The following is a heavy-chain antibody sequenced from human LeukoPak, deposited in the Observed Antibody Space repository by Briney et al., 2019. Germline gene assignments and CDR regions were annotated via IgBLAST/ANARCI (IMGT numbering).Heavy chain of an antibody. CDR2: IGGSGAST. Sequence: GGSLRLSCAASGFTFSSYAMTWVRQAPGKGLEWVSAIGGSGASTYYADSAKGRFTISRDNSKNTLYLQMNSLRAEDTAVYYCAKGPVVPDATYYFDSWGQGTLLTVSS. CDR3: AKGPVVPDATYYFDS. D-gene: IGHD2-2*01. V-gene: IGHV3-23*01. J-gene: IGHJ4*02. CDR1: GFTFSSYA.